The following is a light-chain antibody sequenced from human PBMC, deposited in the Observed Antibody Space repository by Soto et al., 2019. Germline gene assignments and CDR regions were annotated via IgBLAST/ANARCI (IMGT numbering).Light chain of an antibody. Sequence: EVVMTQSPATLSVSPGDGATLSCRARQSVSSNLAWYQQKPGQAPRLLIYGASTRATGIPAKFSGSGSGTDFTLTISSLEPEDFAVYYCQQRNSWPPTFTFGQGTRLEIK. CDR1: QSVSSN. J-gene: IGKJ5*01. V-gene: IGKV3-15*01. CDR2: GAS. CDR3: QQRNSWPPTFT.